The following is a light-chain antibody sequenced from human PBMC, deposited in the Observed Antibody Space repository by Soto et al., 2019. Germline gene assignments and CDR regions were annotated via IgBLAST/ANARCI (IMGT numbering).Light chain of an antibody. CDR2: LGS. CDR3: IQALQTPIT. V-gene: IGKV2-28*01. Sequence: DIVMTQSPLSLPVTPGEPASISCRSSQSLLHSNGYNYLDWYLQKPGQSPQLLIYLGSNRASGVPDRFSGSGSDTDYTLKISRAEAEDVGVYYCIQALQTPITFGQGTRLEIK. J-gene: IGKJ5*01. CDR1: QSLLHSNGYNY.